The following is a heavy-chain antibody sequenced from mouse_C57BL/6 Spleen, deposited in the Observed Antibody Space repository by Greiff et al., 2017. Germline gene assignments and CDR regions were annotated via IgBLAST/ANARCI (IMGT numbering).Heavy chain of an antibody. J-gene: IGHJ4*01. D-gene: IGHD4-1*01. CDR2: IYIGNGYT. Sequence: EVLLVESGAELVRPGSSVKLSCKTSGYTFTSYGINWVKQRPGQGLEWIGYIYIGNGYTEYNEKFKGKATLTSDPSSSTAYMQLSSLTSEDSAIDFCARSTGTGYYAMDYWGQGTSVTVSS. V-gene: IGHV1-58*01. CDR3: ARSTGTGYYAMDY. CDR1: GYTFTSYG.